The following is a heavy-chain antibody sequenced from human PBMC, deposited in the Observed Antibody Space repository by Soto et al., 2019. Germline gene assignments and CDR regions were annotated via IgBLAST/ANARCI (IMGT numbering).Heavy chain of an antibody. CDR3: PTYLRAAVSDYDCSDGNCYYYFDL. Sequence: EVQLVESGGGLVKPGGSLRLSCAASGFTFSNAWMSWVRQAPGKGLEWVGRLKSETDGGTTDYAAPVTGRFTISSDDSKNTLYRQTNSLNTEDTAVYYWPTYLRAAVSDYDCSDGNCYYYFDLWGRGTLVTVSS. J-gene: IGHJ2*01. CDR1: GFTFSNAW. D-gene: IGHD2-15*01. V-gene: IGHV3-15*01. CDR2: LKSETDGGTT.